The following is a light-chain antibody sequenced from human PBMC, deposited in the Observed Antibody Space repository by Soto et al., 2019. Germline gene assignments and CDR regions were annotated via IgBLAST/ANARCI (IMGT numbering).Light chain of an antibody. CDR1: QSVSNSY. V-gene: IGKV3-11*01. CDR3: QQRSNWPPFT. Sequence: EIVLTQSPVTLSLSPGERATLSCSASQSVSNSYLAWYQQKPGQAPRLLIYDASNRATDIPARFSGSGSGTDFTLTISSLEPEDFAVYYCQQRSNWPPFTFGQGTRWR. J-gene: IGKJ5*01. CDR2: DAS.